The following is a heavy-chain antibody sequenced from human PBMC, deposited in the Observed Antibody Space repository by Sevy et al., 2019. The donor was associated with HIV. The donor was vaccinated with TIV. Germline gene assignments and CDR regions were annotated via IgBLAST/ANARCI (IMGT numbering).Heavy chain of an antibody. CDR1: GFRFSSYA. D-gene: IGHD3-9*01. J-gene: IGHJ3*02. CDR3: AKGNYDILTGYRTGSAFDI. V-gene: IGHV3-23*01. CDR2: ISDSGDST. Sequence: GGSLTLSCAASGFRFSSYAMSWVRHAPGKGLEWVSVISDSGDSTYYADSVKGRFTISRDNSKNTLYLQMNSLRAEDTAVYYCAKGNYDILTGYRTGSAFDIWGQGTMVTVSS.